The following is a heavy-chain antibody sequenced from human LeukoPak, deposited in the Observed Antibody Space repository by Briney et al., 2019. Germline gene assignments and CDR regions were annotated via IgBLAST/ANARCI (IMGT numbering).Heavy chain of an antibody. CDR1: GFTFSTYY. Sequence: GGSLRLSCAASGFTFSTYYMNWVRQAPGKGLEWVSYISSSGGTIYYADSVKGRFTISRDNAKNSLYLQMNSLRAEDTAVYYCAELGITMIGGVWGKGTTVTISS. CDR2: ISSSGGTI. D-gene: IGHD3-10*02. V-gene: IGHV3-48*03. CDR3: AELGITMIGGV. J-gene: IGHJ6*04.